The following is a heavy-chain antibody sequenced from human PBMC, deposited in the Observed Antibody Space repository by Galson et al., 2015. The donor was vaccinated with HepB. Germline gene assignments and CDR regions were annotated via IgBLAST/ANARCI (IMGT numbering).Heavy chain of an antibody. CDR1: GYTFTDYD. V-gene: IGHV1-2*02. Sequence: SVKVSCKASGYTFTDYDLHWVRQAPGQGLEWMGWINPNNGGTDYAQHFQGRVTMARDTSISTAYMELSRLRSDDTAVYYCARVVDAYDMWGQGTLVTVSS. CDR3: ARVVDAYDM. D-gene: IGHD3-16*01. J-gene: IGHJ4*02. CDR2: INPNNGGT.